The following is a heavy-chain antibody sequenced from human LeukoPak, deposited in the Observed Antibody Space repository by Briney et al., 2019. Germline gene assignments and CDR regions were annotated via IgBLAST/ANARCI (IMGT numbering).Heavy chain of an antibody. CDR1: VGTPRKDH. Sequence: PSETLSLTSTVSVGTPRKDHWSWIRQPPGKGLEWIGYIYYSGNTNYNPSLKSRVTISVDTSKNQFSLKLNSVTAADTAVYYCARVRYCSTKRCYDRESTNWGQGTLVTVSS. D-gene: IGHD6-19*01. J-gene: IGHJ4*02. CDR2: IYYSGNT. V-gene: IGHV4-59*01. CDR3: ARVRYCSTKRCYDRESTN.